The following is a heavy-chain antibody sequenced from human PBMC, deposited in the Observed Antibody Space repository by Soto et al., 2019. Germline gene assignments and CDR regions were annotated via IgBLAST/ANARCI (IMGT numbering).Heavy chain of an antibody. CDR1: GFTFGSYA. D-gene: IGHD2-21*01. J-gene: IGHJ4*02. CDR3: ARPLYTADIGEVFDS. Sequence: QVQLVESGGGVVQPGRSLRLSCATSGFTFGSYAMHWVRQAPGKGLEWVAVTRYDGYTELYADSVKGRFTISRDTSKNTLYLQMNSLRDEDTAIYYCARPLYTADIGEVFDSCGQGTLVTVSS. CDR2: TRYDGYTE. V-gene: IGHV3-33*01.